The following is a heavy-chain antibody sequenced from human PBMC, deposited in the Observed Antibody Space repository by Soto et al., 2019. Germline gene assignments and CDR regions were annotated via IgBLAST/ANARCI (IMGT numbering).Heavy chain of an antibody. CDR3: ASLRGYSGYDLGGIDY. CDR1: GGTFSSYT. Sequence: QVQLVQSGAEVKKPGSSVKVSCKASGGTFSSYTISWVRQAPGQGLEWRGRIIPILGIANYAQKFQGRVTITADKSTSTAYMELSSLRSEDTAVYYCASLRGYSGYDLGGIDYWGQGTLVTVSS. D-gene: IGHD5-12*01. J-gene: IGHJ4*02. CDR2: IIPILGIA. V-gene: IGHV1-69*02.